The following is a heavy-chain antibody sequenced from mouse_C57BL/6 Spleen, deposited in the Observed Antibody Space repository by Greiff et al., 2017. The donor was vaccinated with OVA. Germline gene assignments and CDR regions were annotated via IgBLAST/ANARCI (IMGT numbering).Heavy chain of an antibody. CDR2: IYPRDGST. CDR1: GYTFTDHT. D-gene: IGHD1-1*01. CDR3: ASEFTVNWYFDV. J-gene: IGHJ1*03. V-gene: IGHV1-78*01. Sequence: VQLQHSDAELVKPGASVKISCKVSGYTFTDHTIHWMKQRPEQGLEWIGYIYPRDGSTKYNEKFKGKATLTADKSSSTAYMQLNSLTSEDSAVYFCASEFTVNWYFDVWGTGTTVTVSS.